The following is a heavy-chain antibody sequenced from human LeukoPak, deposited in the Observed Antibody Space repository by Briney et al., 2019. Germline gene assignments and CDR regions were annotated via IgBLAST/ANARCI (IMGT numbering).Heavy chain of an antibody. CDR3: GRAKYEFWSGTPDCDLDY. CDR1: GYTFTGYY. V-gene: IGHV1-2*02. J-gene: IGHJ4*02. D-gene: IGHD3-3*01. CDR2: INPNGGGT. Sequence: GASVKVSCKASGYTFTGYYLHWVRQAPGQGLGWMGWINPNGGGTNYAHKFQGRVTMTRDTSIDTVYMELSSLRSDDTAVYYCGRAKYEFWSGTPDCDLDYWGQGTLVTVSS.